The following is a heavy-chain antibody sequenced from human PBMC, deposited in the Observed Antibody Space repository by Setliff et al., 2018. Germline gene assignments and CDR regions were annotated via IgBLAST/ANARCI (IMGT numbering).Heavy chain of an antibody. V-gene: IGHV3-66*02. D-gene: IGHD2-2*01. J-gene: IGHJ4*02. CDR2: IYSGGST. CDR1: GFTVSSNY. CDR3: ARGIVVVPAALGV. Sequence: GGSLRLSCAVSGFTVSSNYMSWVRQAPGKGLEWVSVIYSGGSTYYTDSVRGRFTISRDNSKNTLYLQMNSLRAEDTAVYYCARGIVVVPAALGVWGQGTLVTVSS.